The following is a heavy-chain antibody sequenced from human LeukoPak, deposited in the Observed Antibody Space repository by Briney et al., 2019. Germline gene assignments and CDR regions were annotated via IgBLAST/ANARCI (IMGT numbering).Heavy chain of an antibody. CDR2: ISGSGGST. D-gene: IGHD3-22*01. J-gene: IGHJ3*02. CDR1: GFTFSSYA. Sequence: GGSLRLSCAASGFTFSSYAMSWVRQAPGKGLEWVSAISGSGGSTYYADSVKGRFTISRDNSKNTLYLQMNSLGAEDTAVYYCAKLIVVVIANDACDIWGQGTMVTVSS. V-gene: IGHV3-23*01. CDR3: AKLIVVVIANDACDI.